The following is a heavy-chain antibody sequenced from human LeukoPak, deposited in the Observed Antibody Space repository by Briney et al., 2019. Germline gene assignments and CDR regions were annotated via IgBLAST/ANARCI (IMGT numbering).Heavy chain of an antibody. CDR2: ITSNSNT. CDR3: ARDLRTFYGMDL. V-gene: IGHV3-21*06. J-gene: IGHJ6*02. Sequence: GGSLRLSCAASGFSFSIYSMNWVRQAPGKGLEWVSYITSNSNTRYADSVKGRFTVSRDNAQNSLFPQMDSLRGEDTAVYYCARDLRTFYGMDLWGQGTTVTVFS. D-gene: IGHD1-14*01. CDR1: GFSFSIYS.